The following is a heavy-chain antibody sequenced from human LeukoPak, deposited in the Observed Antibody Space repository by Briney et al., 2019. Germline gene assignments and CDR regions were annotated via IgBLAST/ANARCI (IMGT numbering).Heavy chain of an antibody. V-gene: IGHV4-31*03. Sequence: PSETLSLTCTVSGGSISSGGYYWSWIRQHPGKGLEWIAYIYYSGTPYYNPSLKSRLTISIGTSKNQFSLKLSSVTAADTAVYYCARDPPNNSNWASRGFDIWGQGTMVTVSS. CDR1: GGSISSGGYY. CDR2: IYYSGTP. D-gene: IGHD6-13*01. J-gene: IGHJ3*02. CDR3: ARDPPNNSNWASRGFDI.